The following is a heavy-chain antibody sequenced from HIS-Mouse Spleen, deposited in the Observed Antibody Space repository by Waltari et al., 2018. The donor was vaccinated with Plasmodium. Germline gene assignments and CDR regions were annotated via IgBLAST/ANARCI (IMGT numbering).Heavy chain of an antibody. CDR1: AGSFSGYY. J-gene: IGHJ4*02. D-gene: IGHD2-15*01. Sequence: QVQLQQWGAGLLKPSETLSLTCAVYAGSFSGYYWRWILQPPGKGLEWIGEINHSGSTNYNPSLKSRVTISVDTSKNQFSLKLSSVTAADTAVYYCARLVVVASKDSYWGQGTLVTVSS. V-gene: IGHV4-34*01. CDR2: INHSGST. CDR3: ARLVVVASKDSY.